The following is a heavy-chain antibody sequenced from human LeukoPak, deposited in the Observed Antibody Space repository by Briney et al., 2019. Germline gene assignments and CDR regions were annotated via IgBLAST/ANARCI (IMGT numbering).Heavy chain of an antibody. CDR2: ISSSGNTI. CDR3: ARDEDFWSGYYEFEY. V-gene: IGHV3-48*04. CDR1: GFTFSSYA. Sequence: GGSLRLSCAASGFTFSSYAMSWVRQAPGKGLEWVSYISSSGNTIYYADSVKGRFTISRDNAKNSLYLQMDSLRAEDTAVYYCARDEDFWSGYYEFEYWGQGTLVTVSS. J-gene: IGHJ4*02. D-gene: IGHD3-3*01.